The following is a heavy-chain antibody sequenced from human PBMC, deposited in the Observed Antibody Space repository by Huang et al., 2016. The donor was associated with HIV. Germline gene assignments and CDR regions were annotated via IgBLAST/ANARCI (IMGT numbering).Heavy chain of an antibody. CDR1: GGSIGNSSYY. J-gene: IGHJ4*02. D-gene: IGHD3-9*01. CDR3: VRHCDILTGYYYFDY. Sequence: QVQLQESGPGLVKPSETLSLTCSVSGGSIGNSSYYWGWIRQPPGKGLEWIGSFYDSGRPYYNPSLKSRVIISAGTSKKQFSLRLRSVTATDAAVHYCVRHCDILTGYYYFDYWGRGTLVTVSS. CDR2: FYDSGRP. V-gene: IGHV4-39*01.